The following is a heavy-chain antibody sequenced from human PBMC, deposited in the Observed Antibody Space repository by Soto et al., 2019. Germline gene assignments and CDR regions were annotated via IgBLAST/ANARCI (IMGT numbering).Heavy chain of an antibody. Sequence: GGSLRLSCAASGFTFDDYAMHWVRQAPGKGLEWVSGISWNSGSIGYADSVKGRFTISRDNAKNSLYLQMNSLRAEDTALYYCAKAAMVRGVIIGSIVYWGQGTLVTVSS. CDR3: AKAAMVRGVIIGSIVY. CDR2: ISWNSGSI. D-gene: IGHD3-10*01. CDR1: GFTFDDYA. J-gene: IGHJ4*02. V-gene: IGHV3-9*01.